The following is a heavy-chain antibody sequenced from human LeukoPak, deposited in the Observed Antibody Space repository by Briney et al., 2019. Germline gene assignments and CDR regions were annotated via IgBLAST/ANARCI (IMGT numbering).Heavy chain of an antibody. J-gene: IGHJ4*02. V-gene: IGHV4-39*01. CDR3: ASLRERSYYARGFDY. Sequence: PSETLSLTCTVSGGSISSSSYYWGWIRQPPGKGLEWIGSIYYSGSTYYNPSLKSRVTISVDTSKNQFSLKLCSVTAADTAVYYCASLRERSYYARGFDYWGQGTLVTVSS. CDR2: IYYSGST. D-gene: IGHD1-26*01. CDR1: GGSISSSSYY.